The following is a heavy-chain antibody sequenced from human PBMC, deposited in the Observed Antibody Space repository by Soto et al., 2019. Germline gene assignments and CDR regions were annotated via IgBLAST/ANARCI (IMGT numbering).Heavy chain of an antibody. CDR1: GFSLSTSGVA. D-gene: IGHD5-12*01. CDR3: ARIERYSTYEYFDF. V-gene: IGHV2-26*01. CDR2: VFSNDAK. Sequence: SGPTLVNPTQTLTLTCTFSGFSLSTSGVAVGWIRQPPGKALEWLAHVFSNDAKSYSPSLKGRLTISRDTFRSQVVLTMTNVDPVDTATYFCARIERYSTYEYFDFWGQGTLVTVS. J-gene: IGHJ4*02.